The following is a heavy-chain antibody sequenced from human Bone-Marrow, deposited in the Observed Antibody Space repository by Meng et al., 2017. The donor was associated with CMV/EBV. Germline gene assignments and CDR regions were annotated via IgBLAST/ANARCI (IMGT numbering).Heavy chain of an antibody. CDR3: ARRFGSSQRYFDY. V-gene: IGHV3-21*01. CDR2: ISSSSSYI. CDR1: GFTFSSYS. Sequence: GGSLRLSCAASGFTFSSYSMNWVRQAPGKGLEWVSSISSSSSYIYYADSVKGRFTISRDNAKNSLYLQMNSLRAEDTAVYYCARRFGSSQRYFDYWGQGTLVTVSS. D-gene: IGHD6-6*01. J-gene: IGHJ4*02.